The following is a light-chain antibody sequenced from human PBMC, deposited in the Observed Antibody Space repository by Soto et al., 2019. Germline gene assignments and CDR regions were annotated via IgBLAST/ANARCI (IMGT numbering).Light chain of an antibody. J-gene: IGLJ1*01. Sequence: QSALTQPPSVSGSPGQSVTISCTGTSTDFVSYNRVSWYQQPPGTAPKLIIYEASNRPSGVPDRFSGSKSGNTVSLTISGLQAADEADYYCSLYTSDNTYVFGTGTKVTVL. CDR1: STDFVSYNR. CDR3: SLYTSDNTYV. CDR2: EAS. V-gene: IGLV2-18*01.